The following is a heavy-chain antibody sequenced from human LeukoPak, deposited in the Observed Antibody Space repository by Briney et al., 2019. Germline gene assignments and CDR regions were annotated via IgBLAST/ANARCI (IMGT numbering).Heavy chain of an antibody. Sequence: SETLSLTCTVSGGSISSYYWSWIRQPPGKGLEWIGYIYYSGSTNYNLSLKSRVTISVDTSKNQFSLKLSSVTAADTAVYYCARDLDYYDSSGYYPLRWFDPWGQGTLVTVSS. V-gene: IGHV4-59*01. CDR3: ARDLDYYDSSGYYPLRWFDP. J-gene: IGHJ5*02. CDR2: IYYSGST. D-gene: IGHD3-22*01. CDR1: GGSISSYY.